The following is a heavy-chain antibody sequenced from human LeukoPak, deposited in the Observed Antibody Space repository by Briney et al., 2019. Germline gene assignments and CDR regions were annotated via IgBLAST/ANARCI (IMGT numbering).Heavy chain of an antibody. D-gene: IGHD2-2*02. CDR3: ARDCSSTSCYNVY. V-gene: IGHV1-18*01. Sequence: ASVKVSCKASGYTFTNHGLSWVRQAPGQGLECMGWISTYNGDTNYAQNLQGRVTMTTDTSTSTAYMEMRSLRSDDTAVYYCARDCSSTSCYNVYWGQGTLVTVSS. CDR1: GYTFTNHG. CDR2: ISTYNGDT. J-gene: IGHJ4*02.